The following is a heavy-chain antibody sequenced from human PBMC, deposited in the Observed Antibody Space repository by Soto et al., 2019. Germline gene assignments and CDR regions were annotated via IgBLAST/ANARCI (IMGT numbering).Heavy chain of an antibody. CDR1: GGTFSSYT. CDR3: VRDIGYCSGGSCYPDY. J-gene: IGHJ4*02. V-gene: IGHV1-69*08. D-gene: IGHD2-15*01. CDR2: IIPILGIA. Sequence: QVQLVQSGAEVKKPGSSVKVSCKASGGTFSSYTISWVRQAPGQGLEWMGRIIPILGIANYAQKFQGRVTITADKSTSTAYMELSSLRSEDMAVYYCVRDIGYCSGGSCYPDYWGQGTLVTVSS.